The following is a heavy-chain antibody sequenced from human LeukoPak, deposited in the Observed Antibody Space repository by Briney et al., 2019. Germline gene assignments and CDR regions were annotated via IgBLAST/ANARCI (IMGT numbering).Heavy chain of an antibody. J-gene: IGHJ4*02. CDR3: ATVAVIRGVTYFDY. CDR2: IYYTGST. V-gene: IGHV4-61*08. Sequence: SQTLSVTFTVSGGSISSGDYYWAWIRQPPGKGLECIGYIYYTGSTNYNPSLKSRVTISLDTSKNQFSLKLSSVTAADTAVYYCATVAVIRGVTYFDYWGQGTLVTVSS. CDR1: GGSISSGDYY. D-gene: IGHD3-10*01.